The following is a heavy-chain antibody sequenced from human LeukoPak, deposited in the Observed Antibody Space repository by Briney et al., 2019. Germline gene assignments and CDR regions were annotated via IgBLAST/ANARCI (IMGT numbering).Heavy chain of an antibody. CDR3: AREGGFYRPLDY. J-gene: IGHJ4*02. Sequence: PSETLSLTCGVSRGSVINTNWWTWVRQPPGKGLEWIGEVHLDGRTNYNPSLESRLTMSVDVSENQVSLKLTSVTAADTAVYYCAREGGFYRPLDYSGQGTLVTVSS. CDR2: VHLDGRT. D-gene: IGHD3-3*01. V-gene: IGHV4-4*02. CDR1: RGSVINTNW.